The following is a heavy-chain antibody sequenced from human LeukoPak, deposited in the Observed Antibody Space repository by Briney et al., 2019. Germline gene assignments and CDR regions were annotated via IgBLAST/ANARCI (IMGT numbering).Heavy chain of an antibody. CDR1: GGSFSGYY. V-gene: IGHV4-34*01. Sequence: LETLSLTCAVYGGSFSGYYWSWIRQPPGKGLEWIGEINHSGSTNYNPSLKSRVTISVDTSKNQFSLKLSSVTAADTAVYYCASESDRVVRGAKNWFDPWGQGTLVTVSS. D-gene: IGHD3-10*01. J-gene: IGHJ5*02. CDR2: INHSGST. CDR3: ASESDRVVRGAKNWFDP.